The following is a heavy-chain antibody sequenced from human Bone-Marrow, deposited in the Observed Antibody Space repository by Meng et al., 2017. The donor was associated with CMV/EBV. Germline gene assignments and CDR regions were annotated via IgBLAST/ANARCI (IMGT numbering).Heavy chain of an antibody. Sequence: ASVKVSCKASGYTFTHYFIHWVRQVPGQGLEWMGWINPNSGGTNYAQKFQGRVTMTRDTSISTAYMELSRLRSDDTAVYYCAGGGDYDNWFDPWGQGTLVTVSS. CDR3: AGGGDYDNWFDP. CDR1: GYTFTHYF. D-gene: IGHD4-17*01. CDR2: INPNSGGT. J-gene: IGHJ5*02. V-gene: IGHV1-2*02.